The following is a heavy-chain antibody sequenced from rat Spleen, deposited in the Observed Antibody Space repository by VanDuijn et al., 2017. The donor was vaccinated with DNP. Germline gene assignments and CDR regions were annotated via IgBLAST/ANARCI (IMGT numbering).Heavy chain of an antibody. D-gene: IGHD1-11*01. CDR2: ITSSGGST. J-gene: IGHJ2*01. CDR3: AGGGPDY. V-gene: IGHV5-25*01. Sequence: EVQLVESGGGLVQPGRSLKLSCAASGFTFSNYYMAWVRQVPGKGLEWVAAITSSGGSTYYPDSVKGRFTISRDNAKNTLYLQMDSLRAEDTATYYCAGGGPDYWGQGVMVTVSS. CDR1: GFTFSNYY.